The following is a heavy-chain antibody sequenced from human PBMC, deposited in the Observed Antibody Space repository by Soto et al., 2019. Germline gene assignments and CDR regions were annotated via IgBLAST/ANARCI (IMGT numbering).Heavy chain of an antibody. D-gene: IGHD4-17*01. CDR3: ARGVKYGAYSRWFDP. Sequence: QVQLVQSRAEVRKPGASVKVSCKASGYTFTSYDINWVRQATGQGLEYLGWMSPNSGNTGYVQKFQGRVTMTWDTSITTAYMELSSLRSEDTAVYFCARGVKYGAYSRWFDPWGQGTLVTVSS. CDR2: MSPNSGNT. J-gene: IGHJ5*02. V-gene: IGHV1-8*01. CDR1: GYTFTSYD.